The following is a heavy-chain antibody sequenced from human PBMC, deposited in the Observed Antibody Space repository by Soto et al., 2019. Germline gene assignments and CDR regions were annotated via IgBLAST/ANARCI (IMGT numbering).Heavy chain of an antibody. CDR1: GFTFSSYW. Sequence: GGSLRLSCAASGFTFSSYWMHWVRQAPGKGLVWVSRINSDGSSTSYADSVKGRFTISRDNAKNTLYLQMNSLRAEDTAVYYCARADYDSSGYYPLGAFDTWGEGTMVTVSS. J-gene: IGHJ3*02. CDR3: ARADYDSSGYYPLGAFDT. D-gene: IGHD3-22*01. V-gene: IGHV3-74*01. CDR2: INSDGSST.